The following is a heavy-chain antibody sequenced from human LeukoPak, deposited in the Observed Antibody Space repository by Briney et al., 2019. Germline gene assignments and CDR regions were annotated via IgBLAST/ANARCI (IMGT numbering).Heavy chain of an antibody. CDR3: ARGGSAASTNWFDS. CDR2: ISSSGKSI. Sequence: QPGGYLRLSCAASEFSFSIYEMNWVRQTPGKGLEWLSYISSSGKSIYYADSVKGRFTISRDNAKNSVYLQMNSPRVEDTAVYYCARGGSAASTNWFDSWGQGTLDTVSS. D-gene: IGHD1-26*01. V-gene: IGHV3-48*03. CDR1: EFSFSIYE. J-gene: IGHJ5*01.